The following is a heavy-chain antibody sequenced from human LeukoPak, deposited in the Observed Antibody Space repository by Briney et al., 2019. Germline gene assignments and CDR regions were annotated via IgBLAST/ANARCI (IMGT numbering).Heavy chain of an antibody. Sequence: SETLSLTCTVSGGSISSYYWSWIRQPPGKGLEWIGYIYHSGSTNYNPSLKSRVTISVDTSKNQFSLKLNSVTAADTAVYYCARPTLYNGNYIDAFDIWGQGTMVTVSS. CDR1: GGSISSYY. D-gene: IGHD1-7*01. CDR3: ARPTLYNGNYIDAFDI. V-gene: IGHV4-59*01. J-gene: IGHJ3*02. CDR2: IYHSGST.